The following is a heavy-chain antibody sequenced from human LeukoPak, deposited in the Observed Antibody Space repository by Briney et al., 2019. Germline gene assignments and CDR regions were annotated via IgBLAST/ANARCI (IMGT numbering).Heavy chain of an antibody. CDR1: GFTFDDYA. J-gene: IGHJ5*02. V-gene: IGHV3-43*02. CDR3: AKDIVQEEIAAAGTWFDP. CDR2: ISGDGGST. Sequence: GGSLRLSCAASGFTFDDYAMHWVRQAPGEGLEWVSLISGDGGSTYYADSVKGRFTISRDNSKNSLYLQMNSLRTEDTALYYCAKDIVQEEIAAAGTWFDPWGQGTLVTVSS. D-gene: IGHD6-13*01.